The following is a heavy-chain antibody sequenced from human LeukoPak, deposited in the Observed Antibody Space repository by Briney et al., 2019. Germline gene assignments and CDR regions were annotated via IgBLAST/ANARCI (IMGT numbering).Heavy chain of an antibody. D-gene: IGHD3-10*01. V-gene: IGHV3-30*02. CDR1: GFTFTTYG. CDR3: VKDTQTFFYGSVSYFSGFDS. CDR2: IQNDEIDK. J-gene: IGHJ4*02. Sequence: GGSLRLSCAASGFTFTTYGMHWVRQAPGKGLEWVALIQNDEIDKFYADSVKGRFTVSRDNSKNTLYLQMDSLRAEDTAVYYCVKDTQTFFYGSVSYFSGFDSWGQGTLVPVS.